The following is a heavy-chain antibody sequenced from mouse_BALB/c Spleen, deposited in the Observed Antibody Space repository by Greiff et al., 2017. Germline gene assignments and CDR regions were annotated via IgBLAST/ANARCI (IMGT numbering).Heavy chain of an antibody. Sequence: EVKLMESGGGLVKPGGSLKLSCAASGFTFSDYYMYWVRQTPEKRLEWVATISDGGSYTYYPDSVKGRFTISRDNAKNNLYLQMSSLKSEDTAMYYCARALYDYDEFAYWGQGTLVTVSA. CDR3: ARALYDYDEFAY. V-gene: IGHV5-4*02. J-gene: IGHJ3*01. CDR1: GFTFSDYY. D-gene: IGHD2-4*01. CDR2: ISDGGSYT.